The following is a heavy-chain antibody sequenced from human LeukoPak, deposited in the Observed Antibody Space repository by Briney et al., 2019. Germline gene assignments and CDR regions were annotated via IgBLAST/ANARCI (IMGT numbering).Heavy chain of an antibody. CDR3: ARIASRDYFDY. J-gene: IGHJ4*02. V-gene: IGHV3-74*01. CDR1: GFTFSGYW. D-gene: IGHD2-2*01. CDR2: ISTDGSST. Sequence: PGGPLRLSCAASGFTFSGYWVHWVRHAPGKGLVWVSRISTDGSSTTYADSVKGRFTISRDNAKNTLYLQMNSLRAEDTAVYYCARIASRDYFDYWGQGTLVTVSS.